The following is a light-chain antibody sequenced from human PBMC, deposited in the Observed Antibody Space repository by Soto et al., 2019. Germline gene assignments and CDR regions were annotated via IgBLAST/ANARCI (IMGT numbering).Light chain of an antibody. CDR2: GAS. J-gene: IGKJ2*01. Sequence: IQMTQSPSALSASVGDRATITCRASQGIRDDLGWYQQKPGEAPKALIYGASNLQSGVPSRFSGSGSGTDFTLTISSLQPEDFATYYCLQDYNYPLTFGQGTKVEIK. CDR1: QGIRDD. CDR3: LQDYNYPLT. V-gene: IGKV1-6*01.